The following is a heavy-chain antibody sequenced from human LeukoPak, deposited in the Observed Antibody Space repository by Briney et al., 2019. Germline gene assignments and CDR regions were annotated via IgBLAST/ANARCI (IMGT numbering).Heavy chain of an antibody. D-gene: IGHD2-2*02. CDR1: GVTFSSYA. J-gene: IGHJ6*02. V-gene: IGHV1-69*04. CDR3: ARDRCSSTSCYTRNAYYYGMDV. CDR2: IIPILGIA. Sequence: SVKVSCTASGVTFSSYAISWVRQAPGQGLEWMGRIIPILGIAKYAQNFQGRVTITADKSTSTAYMELSSLRSEDTAVYYCARDRCSSTSCYTRNAYYYGMDVWGQGTTVTVSS.